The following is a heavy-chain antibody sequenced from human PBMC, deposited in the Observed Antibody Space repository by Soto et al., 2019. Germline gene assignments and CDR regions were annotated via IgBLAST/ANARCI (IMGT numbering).Heavy chain of an antibody. CDR2: IKQDGSEK. J-gene: IGHJ6*03. V-gene: IGHV3-7*01. CDR1: GFTFSSYW. CDR3: AREAIVVGPAAPDYYYYYYVEV. D-gene: IGHD2-2*01. Sequence: VGSLRLSCAASGFTFSSYWMSWVRQAPGKGLEWVANIKQDGSEKYYVDSVKGRFTISRDNAKNSLYLQMNSLRAEDTAVYYCAREAIVVGPAAPDYYYYYYVEVWGKGPTVTVSS.